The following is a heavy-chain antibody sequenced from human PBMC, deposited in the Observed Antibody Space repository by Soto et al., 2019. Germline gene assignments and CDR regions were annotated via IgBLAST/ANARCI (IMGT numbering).Heavy chain of an antibody. J-gene: IGHJ6*02. CDR3: AREKRYYYYGMDV. Sequence: GGSLRLSCAASGFTFSSYAMHWVRQAPGKGLEWVAVISYDGSNKYYADSVKGRFTISRDNSKNTLYLQMNSLRAEDTAVYYCAREKRYYYYGMDVWGQGTTVTVSS. V-gene: IGHV3-30-3*01. CDR2: ISYDGSNK. CDR1: GFTFSSYA.